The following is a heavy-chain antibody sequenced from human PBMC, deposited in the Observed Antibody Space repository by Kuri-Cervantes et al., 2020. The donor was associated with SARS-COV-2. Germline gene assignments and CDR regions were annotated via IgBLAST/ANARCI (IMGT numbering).Heavy chain of an antibody. CDR1: GGSISSHF. D-gene: IGHD5-12*01. CDR3: ARDRFALATTRSYYYYMDV. J-gene: IGHJ6*03. CDR2: IFYSGIT. V-gene: IGHV4-59*11. Sequence: SETLSLTCTVSGGSISSHFWSWIRQPPGKGLEWIGYIFYSGITNYNPSLKSRVTISVDTSKKQFSLQLSSVTAADTAVYYCARDRFALATTRSYYYYMDVWGKGTTVTVSS.